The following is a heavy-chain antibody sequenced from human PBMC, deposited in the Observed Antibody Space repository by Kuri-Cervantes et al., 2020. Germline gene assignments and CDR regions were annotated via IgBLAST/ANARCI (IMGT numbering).Heavy chain of an antibody. CDR3: ARGLHSPGGFDI. J-gene: IGHJ3*02. D-gene: IGHD2-15*01. V-gene: IGHV1-69*13. CDR1: GGTFNNYA. Sequence: SVKVSCKVSGGTFNNYAISWVRQAPGQGLEWMGGIIPIFVTANYAQKFQGRVTITADESTSTAYMELSSLRSEDMAVYYCARGLHSPGGFDIWGPGTMVTVSS. CDR2: IIPIFVTA.